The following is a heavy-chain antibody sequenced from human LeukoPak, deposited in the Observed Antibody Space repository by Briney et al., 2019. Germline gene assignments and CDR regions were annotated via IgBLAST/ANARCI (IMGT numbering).Heavy chain of an antibody. CDR1: GGSISSHY. V-gene: IGHV4-59*11. Sequence: SETLSLTCTVSGGSISSHYWSWIRQPPGKGLEWIGYIYYSGSTNYNPSLKSRVTISVDTSKNQFSLKLSSVTAADTAVYYCARLDIVVVPAAIPRYWYFDLWGRGTLVTVSS. J-gene: IGHJ2*01. CDR3: ARLDIVVVPAAIPRYWYFDL. CDR2: IYYSGST. D-gene: IGHD2-2*02.